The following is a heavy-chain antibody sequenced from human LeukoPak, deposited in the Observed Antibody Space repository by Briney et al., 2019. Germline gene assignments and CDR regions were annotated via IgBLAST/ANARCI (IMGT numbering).Heavy chain of an antibody. CDR1: GFAFDEHG. J-gene: IGHJ4*02. CDR2: INWSGGST. CDR3: ARAPITSPFNFDY. D-gene: IGHD2-2*01. Sequence: GGSLRLSCTASGFAFDEHGMSWVRQVPGKGLEWVSGINWSGGSTGYADPLRGRFTISRDSAKNSLYLQMDSLRAEDTALYYCARAPITSPFNFDYWGQGTLVTVSS. V-gene: IGHV3-20*04.